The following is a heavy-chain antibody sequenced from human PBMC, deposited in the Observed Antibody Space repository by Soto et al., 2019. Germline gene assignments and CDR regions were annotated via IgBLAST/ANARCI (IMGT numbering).Heavy chain of an antibody. J-gene: IGHJ5*02. V-gene: IGHV3-30-3*01. CDR1: GYTFTGYY. Sequence: SCKASGYTFTGYYMHWVRQAPGKGLEWVAVISHDGSKKYYADSVKGRFTISRDNSKNTLYLQMSSLRAEDTAVYYCARDPWRLGATTSWFDPWGQGTLVTVSS. CDR3: ARDPWRLGATTSWFDP. CDR2: ISHDGSKK. D-gene: IGHD1-26*01.